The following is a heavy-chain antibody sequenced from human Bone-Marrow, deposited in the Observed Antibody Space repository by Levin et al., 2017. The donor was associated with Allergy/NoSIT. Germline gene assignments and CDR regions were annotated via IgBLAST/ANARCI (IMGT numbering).Heavy chain of an antibody. D-gene: IGHD4-23*01. V-gene: IGHV3-23*01. CDR3: AKDYFDGGNFGVLGY. Sequence: GGSLRLSCAASGFTFSSYAMSWVRQAPGKGLEWVSGISGSGGSTYYADSVKGRFTISRDNSKNTLYLQMNSLRAEDTAVYYCAKDYFDGGNFGVLGYWGQGTLVTVSS. J-gene: IGHJ4*02. CDR1: GFTFSSYA. CDR2: ISGSGGST.